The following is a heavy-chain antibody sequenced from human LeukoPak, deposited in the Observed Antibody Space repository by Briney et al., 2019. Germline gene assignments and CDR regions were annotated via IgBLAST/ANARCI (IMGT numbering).Heavy chain of an antibody. J-gene: IGHJ5*02. CDR3: AKDSYGSGSYSWFDP. CDR2: ISWNSGSI. Sequence: PGRSLRLSCAASGFTFDDYAMHWVRQAPGKGLGWVSGISWNSGSIGYADSVKGRFTISRDNAKNSLYLQMNSLRAEDTALYYCAKDSYGSGSYSWFDPWGQGTLVTVSS. V-gene: IGHV3-9*01. CDR1: GFTFDDYA. D-gene: IGHD3-10*01.